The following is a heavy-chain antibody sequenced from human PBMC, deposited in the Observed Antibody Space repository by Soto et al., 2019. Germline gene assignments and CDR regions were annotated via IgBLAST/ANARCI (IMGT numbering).Heavy chain of an antibody. CDR3: ASPARGYCSGGSCYSAFDI. D-gene: IGHD2-15*01. V-gene: IGHV4-31*03. J-gene: IGHJ3*02. Sequence: PSETLSLTCTVSVGSISSGGYYWSWIRQHPGKGLEWIGYIYYSGSTYYNPSLKSRVTISVDTSKNQFSLKLSSVTAADTAVYYCASPARGYCSGGSCYSAFDIWGQGTMVTVSS. CDR1: VGSISSGGYY. CDR2: IYYSGST.